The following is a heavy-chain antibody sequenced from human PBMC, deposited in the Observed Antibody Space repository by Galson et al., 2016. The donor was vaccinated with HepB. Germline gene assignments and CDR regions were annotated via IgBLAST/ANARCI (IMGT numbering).Heavy chain of an antibody. D-gene: IGHD3-22*01. Sequence: SLRLSCAASGFTFSTYAMNWVRQAPGKGLEWVPSISSSSTYIYYADSVEGRFTISRDNAKNSLYLQMDSLRAEDTAVYYCARDSTRMDYYDSSGYPGGPSDYWGQGALVTVSS. CDR3: ARDSTRMDYYDSSGYPGGPSDY. CDR2: ISSSSTYI. CDR1: GFTFSTYA. J-gene: IGHJ4*02. V-gene: IGHV3-21*01.